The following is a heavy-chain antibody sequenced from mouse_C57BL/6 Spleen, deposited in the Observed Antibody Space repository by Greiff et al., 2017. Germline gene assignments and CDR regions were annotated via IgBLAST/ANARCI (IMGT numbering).Heavy chain of an antibody. CDR2: IDPSDSDP. Sequence: QVQLKQPGAELVRPGSSVKLSCKASGYTFTSYWMHWVKQRPIQGLEWIGNIDPSDSDPNYNHKFKDKATLTVDKSSSTAYMQLSSLTSEDSAVYDGAREYLPYEAMDYWGQGTSVTVAA. D-gene: IGHD5-1*01. CDR1: GYTFTSYW. J-gene: IGHJ4*01. V-gene: IGHV1-52*01. CDR3: AREYLPYEAMDY.